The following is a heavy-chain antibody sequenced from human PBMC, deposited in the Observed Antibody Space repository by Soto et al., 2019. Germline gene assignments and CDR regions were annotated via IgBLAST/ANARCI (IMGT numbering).Heavy chain of an antibody. CDR3: AREGGDYVWGSYRPEGFDP. V-gene: IGHV4-30-2*01. Sequence: QLQLQESGSGLVKPSQTLSLTCAVSGGSISSGGYSWSWIRQPPGKGLEWIGYIYHSGSTYYNPSLKSRVTISVDRSKNQFCLKLGSVTAADTAVYYCAREGGDYVWGSYRPEGFDPWGQGTLVTVSS. CDR1: GGSISSGGYS. J-gene: IGHJ5*02. CDR2: IYHSGST. D-gene: IGHD3-16*02.